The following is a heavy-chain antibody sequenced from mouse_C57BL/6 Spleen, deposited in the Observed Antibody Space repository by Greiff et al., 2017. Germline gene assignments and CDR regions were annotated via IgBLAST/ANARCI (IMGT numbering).Heavy chain of an antibody. Sequence: QVQLKQPGAELVQPGASVKLSCKASGYTFTSYWMNWVKQRPGRGLEWIGRIDPNSGGTKYNEKFKSKATLTVDKPSSTAYMPLNSLTSEVSAIYEGSRQDNYDYAYYFDYWGQGTTLTVSS. CDR2: IDPNSGGT. D-gene: IGHD2-4*01. CDR3: SRQDNYDYAYYFDY. CDR1: GYTFTSYW. J-gene: IGHJ2*01. V-gene: IGHV1-72*01.